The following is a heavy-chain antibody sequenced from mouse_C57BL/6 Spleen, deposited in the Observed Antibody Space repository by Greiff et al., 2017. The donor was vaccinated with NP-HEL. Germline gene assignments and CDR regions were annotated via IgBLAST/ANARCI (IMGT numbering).Heavy chain of an antibody. D-gene: IGHD2-4*01. CDR3: ARALYDYDGAPWFAY. J-gene: IGHJ3*01. CDR2: IYPGSGST. CDR1: GYTFTSYW. V-gene: IGHV1-55*01. Sequence: VQLQQPGAELVKPGASVKMSCKASGYTFTSYWITWVKQRPGQGLEWIGDIYPGSGSTNYNEKFKSKSTLTVDTSSSTAYMQLSSLTSEDSAVYYCARALYDYDGAPWFAYWGQGTLVTVSA.